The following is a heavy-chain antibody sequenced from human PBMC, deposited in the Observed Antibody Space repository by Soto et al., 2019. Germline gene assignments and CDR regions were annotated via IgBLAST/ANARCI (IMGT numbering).Heavy chain of an antibody. J-gene: IGHJ4*02. CDR3: ARAKSGAGVDY. D-gene: IGHD1-26*01. Sequence: SETLSLTCTVSGGSVSSGSYYWSWIRQPPGKGLEWIGYIYYSGSTNYNPPLKSRVTISVDTSKNQFSLKLSSVTAADTAVYYCARAKSGAGVDYWGQGTLVTVSS. V-gene: IGHV4-61*01. CDR2: IYYSGST. CDR1: GGSVSSGSYY.